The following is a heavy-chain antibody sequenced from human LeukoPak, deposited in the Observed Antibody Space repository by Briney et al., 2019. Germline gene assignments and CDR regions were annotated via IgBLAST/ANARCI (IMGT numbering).Heavy chain of an antibody. D-gene: IGHD3-3*01. CDR1: GFTFSSYG. Sequence: GGSLRLSCAASGFTFSSYGMHWVRQAPGKGLEWVAVISYDGSNKYYADSVKGRFTISRDNSKNTLYLQMNSLRAEDTAVYYCARALGFLEWNFDYWGQGTLVTVSS. J-gene: IGHJ4*02. CDR3: ARALGFLEWNFDY. V-gene: IGHV3-30*03. CDR2: ISYDGSNK.